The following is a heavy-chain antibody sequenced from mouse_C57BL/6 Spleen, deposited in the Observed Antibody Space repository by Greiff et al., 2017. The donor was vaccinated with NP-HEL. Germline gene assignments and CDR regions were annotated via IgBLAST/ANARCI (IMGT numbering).Heavy chain of an antibody. D-gene: IGHD2-1*01. CDR1: GFTFSDYG. V-gene: IGHV5-17*01. CDR3: ARELQSYWYFDV. CDR2: ISSGSSTI. Sequence: EVKLVESGGGLVKPGGSLKLSCAASGFTFSDYGMHWVRQAPEKGLEWVAYISSGSSTIYYADTVKGRFTISRDNAKNTLFLQMTSLRSEDTAMYYCARELQSYWYFDVWGTGTTVTVSS. J-gene: IGHJ1*03.